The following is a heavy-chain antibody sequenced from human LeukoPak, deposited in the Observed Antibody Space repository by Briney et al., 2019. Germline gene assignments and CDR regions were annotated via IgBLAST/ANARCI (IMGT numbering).Heavy chain of an antibody. D-gene: IGHD4-17*01. V-gene: IGHV3-7*03. Sequence: GGSLRLSCAASGFTFRSYWMSWVRQAPGKGLEWVANIKQDGSEKNYVDSVKGRFTISRDNSKNTLYLQINSLRVEDTAVYYCIVFGDSNHWGQGTLVTVSS. CDR3: IVFGDSNH. CDR2: IKQDGSEK. CDR1: GFTFRSYW. J-gene: IGHJ5*02.